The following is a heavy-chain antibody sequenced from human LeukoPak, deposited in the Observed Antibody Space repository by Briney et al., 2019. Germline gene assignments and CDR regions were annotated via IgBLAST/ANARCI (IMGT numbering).Heavy chain of an antibody. CDR1: GYSFTSYW. CDR3: ARLGDPYGGNLRWGYYGMDV. V-gene: IGHV5-51*01. J-gene: IGHJ6*02. CDR2: IYPGDSGT. Sequence: GESLKISCKGSGYSFTSYWIGWVRQMPGKGLEWMGIIYPGDSGTRYSPSFQGQVTISADKSISTAYLQWSSLKASDTAMYYCARLGDPYGGNLRWGYYGMDVWGQGTTVTVSS. D-gene: IGHD4-23*01.